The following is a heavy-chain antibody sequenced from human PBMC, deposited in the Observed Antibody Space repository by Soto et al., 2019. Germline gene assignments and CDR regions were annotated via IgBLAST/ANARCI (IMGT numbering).Heavy chain of an antibody. D-gene: IGHD1-26*01. J-gene: IGHJ4*02. Sequence: SGPTLVKPTQTLTLTCTFSGFSLSTSGVGVGWIRQPPGKALEWLALIYWDDDKRYSPSLKSRLTITKDTSKNQVVLTMTNMDPVDTATYYCAHRLPSGSIPGPFDYWGQGTLVTVSS. CDR3: AHRLPSGSIPGPFDY. V-gene: IGHV2-5*02. CDR1: GFSLSTSGVG. CDR2: IYWDDDK.